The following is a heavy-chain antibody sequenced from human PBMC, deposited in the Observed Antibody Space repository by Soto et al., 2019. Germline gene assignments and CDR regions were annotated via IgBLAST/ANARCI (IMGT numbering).Heavy chain of an antibody. V-gene: IGHV4-4*07. CDR2: IYTSGST. Sequence: ESLSLTCTVSGGSISSYYWSWIRQPAGKGLEWIGRIYTSGSTNYNPSLKSRVTMSVDTAKNQFSLKLSSVTAADTAVYYCARVSYDFWSGYFPYWGQGTMVTVYS. CDR3: ARVSYDFWSGYFPY. D-gene: IGHD3-3*01. J-gene: IGHJ4*02. CDR1: GGSISSYY.